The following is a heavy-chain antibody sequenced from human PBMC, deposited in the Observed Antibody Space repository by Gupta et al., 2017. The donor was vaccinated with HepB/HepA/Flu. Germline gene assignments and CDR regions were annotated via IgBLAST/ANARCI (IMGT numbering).Heavy chain of an antibody. CDR1: GFTFNTYW. J-gene: IGHJ3*02. Sequence: EVQLVESGGDIVQPGGSLRLSCAASGFTFNTYWMHWVRQVPGKGLVWVSHINYDGTITNYADSMKGRFSISRDNAKNTVYLQMNSLRAEDTAVYYCARGHDAFDICGQGTMVTVSS. V-gene: IGHV3-74*01. CDR2: INYDGTIT. CDR3: ARGHDAFDI.